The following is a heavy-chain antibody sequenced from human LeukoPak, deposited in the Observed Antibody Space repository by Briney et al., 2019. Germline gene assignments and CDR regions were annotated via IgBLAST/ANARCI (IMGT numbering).Heavy chain of an antibody. V-gene: IGHV4-30-4*01. CDR2: IYYSGST. CDR3: ARDGEIRIQYAFDI. J-gene: IGHJ3*02. D-gene: IGHD5-24*01. CDR1: GGSISSGDYY. Sequence: PSETLTLTCTVSGGSISSGDYYWSWIRQPPGKGLEWIGYIYYSGSTYYNPSLKSRVTISVDTSKNQFSLKLSSVTAADTAVYYCARDGEIRIQYAFDIWGQGTMVTVSS.